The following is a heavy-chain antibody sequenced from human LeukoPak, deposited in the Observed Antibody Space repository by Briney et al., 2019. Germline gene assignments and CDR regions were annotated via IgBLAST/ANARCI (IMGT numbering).Heavy chain of an antibody. CDR2: IYDSGST. Sequence: PGGSLRLSCAASGFTVSSNNMTWVRQPPGKGLEWIGSIYDSGSTYYNPSLKSRVTISVDTSKNQFSLKLNSVTAADTAVYYCARHYGPWGQGTLVTVSS. V-gene: IGHV4-39*01. J-gene: IGHJ5*02. D-gene: IGHD3-10*01. CDR3: ARHYGP. CDR1: GFTVSSNN.